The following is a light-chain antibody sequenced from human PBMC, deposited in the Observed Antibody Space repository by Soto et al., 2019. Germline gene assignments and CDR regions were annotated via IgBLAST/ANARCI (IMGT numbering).Light chain of an antibody. J-gene: IGKJ2*03. CDR2: WAS. Sequence: DIVMTQSPDSLPVSLGERATINCKSSQSLLYSSNNKKYLAWYQQKPGQPPKLLIFWASSRESGVPDRFSGHGVGTNGPPDSRRLRAEDVAVYHCQQYYYTPYRFGQGTKLEIK. V-gene: IGKV4-1*01. CDR3: QQYYYTPYR. CDR1: QSLLYSSNNKKY.